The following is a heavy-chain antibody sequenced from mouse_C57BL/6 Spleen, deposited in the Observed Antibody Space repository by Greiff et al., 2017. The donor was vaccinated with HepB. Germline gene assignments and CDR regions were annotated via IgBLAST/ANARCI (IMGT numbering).Heavy chain of an antibody. Sequence: VQLQQPGAELVKPGASVQLSCQASGYTFPCSWLHWVTPRPGQCLEWIGMIHPNSCSTNYNEKFKSKATLTVDKSSSTAYMQLSSRTSEDSAVYYCARDNWDYFDYWGQGTTLTVSS. D-gene: IGHD4-1*01. J-gene: IGHJ2*01. CDR1: GYTFPCSW. CDR3: ARDNWDYFDY. V-gene: IGHV1-64*01. CDR2: IHPNSCST.